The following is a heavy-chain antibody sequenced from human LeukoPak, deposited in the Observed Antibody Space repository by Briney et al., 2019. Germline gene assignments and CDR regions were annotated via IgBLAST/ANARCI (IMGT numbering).Heavy chain of an antibody. D-gene: IGHD6-13*01. V-gene: IGHV3-21*01. J-gene: IGHJ5*02. Sequence: RTGGSLRLSCAASGFTFSSYSMNWVRQAPGKGLEWVSSISSSSSYIYYADSVKGRFTISRDNAKNSLYLQMNSLRAEDTAVYYCARSGGEQQSNWFDPWGQGTLVTVSS. CDR3: ARSGGEQQSNWFDP. CDR2: ISSSSSYI. CDR1: GFTFSSYS.